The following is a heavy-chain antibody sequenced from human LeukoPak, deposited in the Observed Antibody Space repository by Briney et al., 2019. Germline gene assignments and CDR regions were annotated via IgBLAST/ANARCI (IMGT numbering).Heavy chain of an antibody. D-gene: IGHD3-22*01. J-gene: IGHJ4*02. CDR3: ARGRRGYRTELDS. CDR2: IYQSGTT. CDR1: DDSPASGYY. Sequence: KPSETLSLTCIVSDDSPASGYYGGWIRQAPGKGLEWIGSIYQSGTTYYNPSLKSRVTISKDTSKNQFSLRLTSVTDADTALYYCARGRRGYRTELDSWGQGTLVTVSS. V-gene: IGHV4-38-2*02.